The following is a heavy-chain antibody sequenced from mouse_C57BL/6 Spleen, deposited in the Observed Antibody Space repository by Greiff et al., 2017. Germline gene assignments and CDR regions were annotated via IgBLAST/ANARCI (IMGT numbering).Heavy chain of an antibody. CDR3: ARPDYGSSLAWFAY. D-gene: IGHD1-1*01. V-gene: IGHV5-12*01. Sequence: EVKLVESGGGLVQPGGSLKLSCAASGFTFSDYYMYWVRQTPEKRLEWVAYISNGGGSTYYPDTVKGRFTISRDNAKNTLYLQMSRLKSEDTAMYYCARPDYGSSLAWFAYWGQGTLVTVSA. J-gene: IGHJ3*01. CDR2: ISNGGGST. CDR1: GFTFSDYY.